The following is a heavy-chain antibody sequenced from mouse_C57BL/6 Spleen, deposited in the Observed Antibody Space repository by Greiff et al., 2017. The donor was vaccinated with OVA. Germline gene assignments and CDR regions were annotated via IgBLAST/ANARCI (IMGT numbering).Heavy chain of an antibody. CDR3: AREEDYDYDGAMDY. CDR1: GYSFTSYY. D-gene: IGHD2-4*01. J-gene: IGHJ4*01. CDR2: IYPGSGNT. V-gene: IGHV1-66*01. Sequence: QVQLKESGPELVKPGASVKISCKASGYSFTSYYIHWVKQRPGQGLEWIGWIYPGSGNTKYNEKFKGKATLTADTSSSTAYMQLSSLTSEDSAVYYCAREEDYDYDGAMDYWGQGTSVTVSS.